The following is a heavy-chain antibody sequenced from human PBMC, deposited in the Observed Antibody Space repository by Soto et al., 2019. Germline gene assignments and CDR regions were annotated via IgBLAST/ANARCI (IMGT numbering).Heavy chain of an antibody. CDR2: IIPIFGTA. Sequence: GASVKVSCKASGYTFTSYAMHWVRQAPGQRLEWMGGIIPIFGTANYAQKFQGRVTITADESTSTAYMELSSLRSEDTAVYYCARAPLFCTNGVCYTAHFDYWGQGTLVTVSS. V-gene: IGHV1-69*13. J-gene: IGHJ4*02. D-gene: IGHD2-8*01. CDR3: ARAPLFCTNGVCYTAHFDY. CDR1: GYTFTSYA.